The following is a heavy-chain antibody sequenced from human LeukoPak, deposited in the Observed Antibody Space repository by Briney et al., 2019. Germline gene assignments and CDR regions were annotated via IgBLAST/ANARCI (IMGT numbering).Heavy chain of an antibody. CDR2: IYYSGST. CDR3: ARTPILGVVAIDY. CDR1: GGSISSYY. Sequence: SETLSLTCTVSGGSISSYYWSWIRQPPGKGLEWIGYIYYSGSTNYNPSLKSRVTISVDTSKNQFSLKLSSVTAADTAVYYCARTPILGVVAIDYWGQGTLVTVSS. D-gene: IGHD5-12*01. V-gene: IGHV4-59*01. J-gene: IGHJ4*02.